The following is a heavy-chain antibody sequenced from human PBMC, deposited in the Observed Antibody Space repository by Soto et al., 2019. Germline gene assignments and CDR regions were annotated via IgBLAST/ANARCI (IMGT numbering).Heavy chain of an antibody. Sequence: SETLSLTCTVSGGSISSDDYYWSWIRQPPGKGLEWIGYIYYSGRTDYNPSLKSRVIISIDTSKNQFSLKVSGVSAADTAVYYCATSQKGYNWNYFDHWGQGALVTVSS. CDR3: ATSQKGYNWNYFDH. CDR2: IYYSGRT. D-gene: IGHD1-20*01. CDR1: GGSISSDDYY. J-gene: IGHJ4*02. V-gene: IGHV4-30-4*01.